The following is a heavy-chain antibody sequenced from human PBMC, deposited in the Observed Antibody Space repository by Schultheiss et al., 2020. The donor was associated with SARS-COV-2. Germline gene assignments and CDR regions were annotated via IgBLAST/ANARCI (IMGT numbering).Heavy chain of an antibody. V-gene: IGHV3-23*01. CDR2: FSHSAGRT. Sequence: GGSLRLSCAASGFTFRNYWMHWVRQAPGKGLEWVSSFSHSAGRTYYADSVKGRFTVSTDTSKSTLYLQMNNLRAEDTAIYYCAKDPTGSSGLWGQGTLVTVSS. J-gene: IGHJ4*02. D-gene: IGHD6-19*01. CDR3: AKDPTGSSGL. CDR1: GFTFRNYW.